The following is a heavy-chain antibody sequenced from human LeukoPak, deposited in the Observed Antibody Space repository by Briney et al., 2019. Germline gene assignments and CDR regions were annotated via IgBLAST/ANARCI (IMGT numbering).Heavy chain of an antibody. D-gene: IGHD3-22*01. CDR2: ISYDGSNK. J-gene: IGHJ4*02. CDR3: ARDLMAYYYDSSGYQYFDY. V-gene: IGHV3-30-3*01. Sequence: GGSLRLSCAASGFTFSSYAMPWVRQAPGKALELVAVISYDGSNKYYADSVKCRFTISRDNSKNTLYLQMNGLRAEDTAVYYCARDLMAYYYDSSGYQYFDYWGQGTLVTVSS. CDR1: GFTFSSYA.